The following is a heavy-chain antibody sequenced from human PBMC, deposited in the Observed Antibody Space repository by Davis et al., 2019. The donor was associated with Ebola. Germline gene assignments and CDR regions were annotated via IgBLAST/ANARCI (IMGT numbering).Heavy chain of an antibody. V-gene: IGHV4-61*01. Sequence: MPSETLSLTCTVSGGSISSSSYYWSWVRQPPGKGLEWIGHIDYSGNTKYNPSLKSRVSISGDTSKTQFSLKVTSVTAADTAVYYCTRSVTYCGPDCSGFSQHWGPGTLVTVSS. D-gene: IGHD2-21*02. CDR2: IDYSGNT. CDR1: GGSISSSSYY. J-gene: IGHJ1*01. CDR3: TRSVTYCGPDCSGFSQH.